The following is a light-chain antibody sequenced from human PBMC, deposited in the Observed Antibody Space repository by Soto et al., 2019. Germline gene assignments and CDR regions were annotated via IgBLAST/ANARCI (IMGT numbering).Light chain of an antibody. V-gene: IGLV2-14*01. CDR2: EVS. CDR3: SSYTSSRTYV. J-gene: IGLJ1*01. CDR1: SSDVGDYNY. Sequence: QSVLTQPASVSESPGQSITISCTGTSSDVGDYNYVSWYQQHPGKAPKLMIYEVSDRPSGVSNRFSGSKSGNTASLTISGLQAEDEADYYCSSYTSSRTYVFGTGNKVTVL.